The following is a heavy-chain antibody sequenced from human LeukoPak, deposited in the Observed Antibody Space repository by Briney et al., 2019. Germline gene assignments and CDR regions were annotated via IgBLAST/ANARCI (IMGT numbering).Heavy chain of an antibody. CDR2: MYTSGST. Sequence: SETLSLTCTVSGGSISSYYWSWLRQPAGKGLEWIGRMYTSGSTKYNPSLKSRVTISVDNSKNQLSLKLASVTAADTAVYYCARDHYGSGSYKSYFDSWGQGTQVTVSS. CDR1: GGSISSYY. D-gene: IGHD3-10*01. V-gene: IGHV4-4*07. CDR3: ARDHYGSGSYKSYFDS. J-gene: IGHJ4*02.